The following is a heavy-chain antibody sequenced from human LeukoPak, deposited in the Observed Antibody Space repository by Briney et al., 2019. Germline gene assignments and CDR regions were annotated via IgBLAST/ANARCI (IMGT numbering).Heavy chain of an antibody. CDR1: GLTVSASS. D-gene: IGHD3-10*01. Sequence: AGGSLRLSCSASGLTVSASSMNWVRQAPGKGLEWVSVVYSGGTTYYADSVKGRFTISRDNSKNTLYLQMNSLRAEDTAVYYCARSYGSGSYYIRYWGQGTLVPVSS. CDR3: ARSYGSGSYYIRY. J-gene: IGHJ4*02. V-gene: IGHV3-53*01. CDR2: VYSGGTT.